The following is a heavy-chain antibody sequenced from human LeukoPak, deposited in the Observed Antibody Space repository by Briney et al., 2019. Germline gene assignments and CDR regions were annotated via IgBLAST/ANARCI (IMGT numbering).Heavy chain of an antibody. CDR1: GYTFTSYG. V-gene: IGHV1-69*05. J-gene: IGHJ1*01. CDR2: IIPIFGTA. D-gene: IGHD4-23*01. Sequence: ASVKVSCKASGYTFTSYGISWVRQAPGQGLEWMGGIIPIFGTANYAQKFQGRVTITTDESTSTAYMELSSLRSEDTAVYYCARERGTTVVTASEYFQHWGQGTLVTVSS. CDR3: ARERGTTVVTASEYFQH.